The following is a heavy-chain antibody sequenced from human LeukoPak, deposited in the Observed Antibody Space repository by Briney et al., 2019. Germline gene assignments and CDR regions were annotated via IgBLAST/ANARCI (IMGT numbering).Heavy chain of an antibody. J-gene: IGHJ6*03. CDR3: ARGPYNWNDYFYYYMDV. CDR1: GFTFSTYG. CDR2: ISGSAFGT. Sequence: GGTLRLSCAASGFTFSTYGMSWVRQAPGKGLEWVSAISGSAFGTYYADSVKGRFTISRDNSKNTLYLQMSSLRAEDTAVYYCARGPYNWNDYFYYYMDVWGKGTTVTISS. D-gene: IGHD1-1*01. V-gene: IGHV3-23*01.